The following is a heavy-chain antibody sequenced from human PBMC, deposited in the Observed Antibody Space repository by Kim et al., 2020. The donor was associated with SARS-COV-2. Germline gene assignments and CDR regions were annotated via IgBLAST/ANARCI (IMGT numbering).Heavy chain of an antibody. D-gene: IGHD6-19*01. CDR2: ISGRGGST. V-gene: IGHV3-23*01. CDR3: AKALAVAGKNSRAYFDY. Sequence: GGSLRLSCAASGFTFSSYAMSWVRQAPGKGLEWVSAISGRGGSTYYADSVKGRFTISRDNSKNTLYLQMNSLRAEDTAVYYCAKALAVAGKNSRAYFDYWGQGTLVTVSS. CDR1: GFTFSSYA. J-gene: IGHJ4*02.